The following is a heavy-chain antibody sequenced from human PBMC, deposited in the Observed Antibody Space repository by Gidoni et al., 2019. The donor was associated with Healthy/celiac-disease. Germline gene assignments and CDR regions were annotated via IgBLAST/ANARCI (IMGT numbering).Heavy chain of an antibody. D-gene: IGHD4-17*01. J-gene: IGHJ3*02. CDR1: GGSISSSSYY. V-gene: IGHV4-39*01. Sequence: QLQLQESGPGLVKPSETLSLTCTVSGGSISSSSYYWGWIRQPPGKGLEWIGSIYYSGSTYYNPSLKSRVTISVDTSKNQFSLKLSSVTAADTAVYYCARHGYGALSGGDALDIWGQGTMVTVSS. CDR2: IYYSGST. CDR3: ARHGYGALSGGDALDI.